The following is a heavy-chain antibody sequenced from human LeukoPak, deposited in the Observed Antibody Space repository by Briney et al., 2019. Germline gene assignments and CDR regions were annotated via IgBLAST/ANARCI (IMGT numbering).Heavy chain of an antibody. Sequence: GGSLRLSCAASGFTVSSNYMSWVRQAPGKGLEWVSVIYSGGSTYYADAVKGRFTISRDNSKNTLYLQMNSLRAEDTAVYYCARTPRGLYGDSGFDYWGQGTLVTVSS. CDR2: IYSGGST. CDR3: ARTPRGLYGDSGFDY. V-gene: IGHV3-53*01. J-gene: IGHJ4*02. CDR1: GFTVSSNY. D-gene: IGHD4-17*01.